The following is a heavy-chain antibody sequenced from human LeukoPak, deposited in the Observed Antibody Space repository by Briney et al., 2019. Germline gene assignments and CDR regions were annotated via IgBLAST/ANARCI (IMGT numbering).Heavy chain of an antibody. CDR1: GFTFSGCA. J-gene: IGHJ4*01. D-gene: IGHD1-20*01. CDR3: TTDEVNWNPPGY. CDR2: IRTKGNSYAT. Sequence: GGSLRLSCAASGFTFSGCAMHWDRQASGKGLEWVGRIRTKGNSYATEYAASVKGRFTISRDDSKNTAYLQMNSLKTEDTAVYYCTTDEVNWNPPGYWGQGTLVTVSS. V-gene: IGHV3-73*01.